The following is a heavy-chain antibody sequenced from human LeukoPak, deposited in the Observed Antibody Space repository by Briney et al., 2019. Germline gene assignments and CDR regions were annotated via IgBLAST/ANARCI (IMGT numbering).Heavy chain of an antibody. V-gene: IGHV3-33*01. CDR2: IWYDGSNK. Sequence: PGGSLRLSCAASGFTFSSYGMHWVRQAPGKGLEWVAVIWYDGSNKYYADSVKGRFTISRDNSKNTLYLQMNSLRAEDTAVYYCARGLGSGYEAFDYWGQGTLVTVSS. CDR3: ARGLGSGYEAFDY. D-gene: IGHD5-12*01. CDR1: GFTFSSYG. J-gene: IGHJ4*02.